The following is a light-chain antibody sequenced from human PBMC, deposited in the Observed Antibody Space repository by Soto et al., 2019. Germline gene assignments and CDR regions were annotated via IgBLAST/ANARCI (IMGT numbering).Light chain of an antibody. Sequence: DIQMTKSPSTLSGSVGVSVTITCRVSQTISSLLAWYQQKPVKAPKLLIYKASTLKSGVPSRFSGSGSGTEFTLTIISPQPDDFATYHCQHYTSYSGAFGQGTKVHIK. CDR3: QHYTSYSGA. J-gene: IGKJ1*01. V-gene: IGKV1-5*03. CDR1: QTISSL. CDR2: KAS.